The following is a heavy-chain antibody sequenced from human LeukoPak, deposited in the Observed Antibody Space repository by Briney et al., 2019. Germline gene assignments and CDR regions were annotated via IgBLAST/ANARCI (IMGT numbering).Heavy chain of an antibody. CDR2: ISSSGSTI. CDR1: GMTFSDVW. CDR3: ARVLYSSSWLDY. J-gene: IGHJ4*02. Sequence: DVSGMTFSDVWMTWIRQAPGKGLEWVSYISSSGSTIYYADSVKGRFTISRDNAKNSLYLQMNSLRAEDTAVYYCARVLYSSSWLDYWGQGTLVTVSS. V-gene: IGHV3-11*01. D-gene: IGHD6-13*01.